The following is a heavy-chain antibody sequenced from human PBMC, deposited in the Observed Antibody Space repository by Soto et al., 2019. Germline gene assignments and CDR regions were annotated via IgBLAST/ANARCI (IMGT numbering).Heavy chain of an antibody. J-gene: IGHJ4*03. CDR2: INPNTGDT. CDR3: SECIPNDASDHNFDD. CDR1: GYTLNGHS. Sequence: GASMKVSCQASGYTLNGHSKHWGRQAPGQRLEWMGWINPNTGDTKYAQKFQDSVTMTWDTSVTTAYLELSRLRSDDTAVYSFSECIPNDASDHNFDDWGQGTLVTVSS. D-gene: IGHD2-2*01. V-gene: IGHV1-2*04.